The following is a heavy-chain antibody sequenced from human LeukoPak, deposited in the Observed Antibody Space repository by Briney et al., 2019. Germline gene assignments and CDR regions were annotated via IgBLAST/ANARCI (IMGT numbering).Heavy chain of an antibody. CDR2: INPTSGGT. CDR1: GYTFTGYY. CDR3: ARAHARGYSYGYLYYYGMDV. J-gene: IGHJ6*02. V-gene: IGHV1-2*02. D-gene: IGHD5-18*01. Sequence: ASVKVSCKASGYTFTGYYMHWVRQAPGQGLEWMGWINPTSGGTNYAQKFQGRVTITADESTSTAYMELSSLRSEDTAVYYCARAHARGYSYGYLYYYGMDVWGQGTTVTVSS.